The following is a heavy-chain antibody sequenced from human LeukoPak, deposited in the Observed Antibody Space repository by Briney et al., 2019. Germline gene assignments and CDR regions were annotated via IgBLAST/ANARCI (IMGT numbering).Heavy chain of an antibody. CDR1: GGSIGSSSYY. J-gene: IGHJ5*02. V-gene: IGHV4-39*01. CDR3: ARKGAVAGTRWFDP. Sequence: PSETLSLTCTVSGGSIGSSSYYWGWIRQPPGKGLEWIGSIYYSGSTYYNPSLKSRVTISVDTSKNQFSLKLSSVTAADTAVYYCARKGAVAGTRWFDPWGQGTLVTVSS. CDR2: IYYSGST. D-gene: IGHD6-19*01.